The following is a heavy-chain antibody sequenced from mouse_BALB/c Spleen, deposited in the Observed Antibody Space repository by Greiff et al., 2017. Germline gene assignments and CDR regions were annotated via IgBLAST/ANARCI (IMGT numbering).Heavy chain of an antibody. CDR1: GFSLTGYG. CDR2: IWGDGST. CDR3: ARVGYYRYGYAMDY. V-gene: IGHV2-6-7*01. J-gene: IGHJ4*01. Sequence: VQVVESGPGLVAPSQSLSITCTVSGFSLTGYGVNWVRQPPGKGLEWLGMIWGDGSTDYNSALKSRLSISKDNSKSQVFLKMNSLQTDDTARYYCARVGYYRYGYAMDYWGQGTSVTVSS. D-gene: IGHD2-14*01.